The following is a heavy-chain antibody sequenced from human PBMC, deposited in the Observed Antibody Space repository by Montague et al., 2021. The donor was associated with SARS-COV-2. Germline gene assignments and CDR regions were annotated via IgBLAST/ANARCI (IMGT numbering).Heavy chain of an antibody. V-gene: IGHV4-34*01. J-gene: IGHJ2*01. CDR1: DGSLSNYY. CDR3: ARVRDYFTSGDSDLGWYLDF. D-gene: IGHD3-10*01. CDR2: INRGGNT. Sequence: SETLSLTCAIYDGSLSNYYWNWIRQPPGKGLECIGEINRGGNTTYNTSLQSRVTISVDTSKNQFSLKLNSVTAADTAIYYCARVRDYFTSGDSDLGWYLDFWGRGTPVSVSS.